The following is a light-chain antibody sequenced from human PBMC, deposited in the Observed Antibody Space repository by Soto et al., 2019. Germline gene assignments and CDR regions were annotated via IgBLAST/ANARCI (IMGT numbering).Light chain of an antibody. V-gene: IGKV3-15*01. Sequence: EIVMTQSPGTLSVSPGERATLSCRAGQGVTTNFAWYQQKSGQSPRLLIYDVSIRATGVPARFSGTGSETDFTLTISGLQSEDSAVYFCQQYNNWPFSFGQGTDWRL. CDR2: DVS. J-gene: IGKJ5*01. CDR1: QGVTTN. CDR3: QQYNNWPFS.